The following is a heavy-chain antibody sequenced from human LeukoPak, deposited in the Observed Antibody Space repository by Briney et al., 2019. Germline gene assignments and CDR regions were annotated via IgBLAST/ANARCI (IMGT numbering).Heavy chain of an antibody. CDR3: SRDDIALAGPDYYYYYGMDV. J-gene: IGHJ6*02. CDR1: GFTVSSNY. V-gene: IGHV3-66*01. D-gene: IGHD6-19*01. Sequence: GGSLRLSCAASGFTVSSNYMSWVRQAPGKGLEWVSVIYSGGSTYYADSVKGRFTISRDNSKNTLYLQMNSLRAEDTAVYYCSRDDIALAGPDYYYYYGMDVWGQGTTVTVSS. CDR2: IYSGGST.